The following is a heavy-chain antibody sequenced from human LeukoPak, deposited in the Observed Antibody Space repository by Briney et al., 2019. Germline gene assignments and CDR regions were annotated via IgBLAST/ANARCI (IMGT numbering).Heavy chain of an antibody. Sequence: PGGSLRLSCTASGLTFSNYATTWVRQAPGKGLEWVSSITGSGRGTYHADSVKGRFSVSRDNSQNTVFLHMNGLRADDTALYYCSKDPNGDYVGAFDMWGPGTMVTVSS. CDR3: SKDPNGDYVGAFDM. J-gene: IGHJ3*02. CDR1: GLTFSNYA. D-gene: IGHD4-17*01. V-gene: IGHV3-23*01. CDR2: ITGSGRGT.